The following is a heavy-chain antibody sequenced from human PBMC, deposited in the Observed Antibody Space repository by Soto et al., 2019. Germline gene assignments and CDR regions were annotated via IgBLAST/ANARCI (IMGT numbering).Heavy chain of an antibody. D-gene: IGHD3-10*01. CDR3: TRTGWFGETRRPPNDY. V-gene: IGHV3-21*03. CDR2: ISSSSSYI. J-gene: IGHJ4*02. CDR1: GFTFSSYS. Sequence: GGSLRLSCAASGFTFSSYSMNWVRHAPGKGLEWVSSISSSSSYIYYADSVKGRFTISRDDSKSIAYLQMNSLKTEDTAVYYCTRTGWFGETRRPPNDYWGQGTLVTVSS.